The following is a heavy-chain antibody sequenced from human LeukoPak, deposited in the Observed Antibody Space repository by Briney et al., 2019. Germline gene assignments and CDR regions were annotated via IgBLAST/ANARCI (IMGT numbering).Heavy chain of an antibody. CDR2: ISGYNGNT. CDR1: GYTFTSYG. J-gene: IGHJ4*02. D-gene: IGHD1-26*01. CDR3: ARGGLYGGSPDY. Sequence: ASVKVSCKASGYTFTSYGISWVRQAPGQGLERMAWISGYNGNTNYAQKLQGRVTMTTDTSTSTAYMELMSLRSDDTAVYYCARGGLYGGSPDYWGQGTLVIVSS. V-gene: IGHV1-18*01.